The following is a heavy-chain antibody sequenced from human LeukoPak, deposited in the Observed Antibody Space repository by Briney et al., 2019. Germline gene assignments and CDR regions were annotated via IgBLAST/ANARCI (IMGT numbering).Heavy chain of an antibody. V-gene: IGHV4-38-2*02. D-gene: IGHD3-22*01. J-gene: IGHJ3*02. CDR1: GYSISSGYY. CDR3: AKSNGYGLIDI. Sequence: SETLSLTCTVSGYSISSGYYWAWIRQPPGKGLQWIGNIYHSGNTYYNPSLKSRVSISVDTSRNQFSLKLNSVTAADTAVYYCAKSNGYGLIDIWGQGTMVTVSS. CDR2: IYHSGNT.